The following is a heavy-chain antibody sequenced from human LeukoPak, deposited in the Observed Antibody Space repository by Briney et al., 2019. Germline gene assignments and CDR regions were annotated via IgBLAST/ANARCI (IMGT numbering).Heavy chain of an antibody. V-gene: IGHV4-4*07. CDR3: ASLYSGSPPPYYGMDV. D-gene: IGHD1-26*01. CDR2: IYTSGST. CDR1: GGSISSYY. Sequence: PSETLSLTCTVSGGSISSYYWSWIRQPAGKGLEWIGRIYTSGSTNYIPSLKSRVTMSVDTSKNQFSLKLSSVTAADTAVYYCASLYSGSPPPYYGMDVWGQGTTVTVSS. J-gene: IGHJ6*02.